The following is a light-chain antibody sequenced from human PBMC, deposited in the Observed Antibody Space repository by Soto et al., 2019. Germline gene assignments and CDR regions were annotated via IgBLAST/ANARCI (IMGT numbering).Light chain of an antibody. CDR3: CSYAGSSTLV. CDR1: SSDVGSYNL. CDR2: EVS. V-gene: IGLV2-23*02. Sequence: QSVQTQPASVSGSPGQSITISCTGTSSDVGSYNLVSWYQQHPGKAPKLMIYEVSKRPSGVSNRFSGSKSGNTASLTISGLQAEDEADYYCCSYAGSSTLVFGGGTKLTVL. J-gene: IGLJ2*01.